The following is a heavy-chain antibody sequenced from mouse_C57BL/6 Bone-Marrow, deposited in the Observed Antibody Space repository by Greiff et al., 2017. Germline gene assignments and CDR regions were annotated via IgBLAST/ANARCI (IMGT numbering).Heavy chain of an antibody. D-gene: IGHD4-1*01. Sequence: VQLQQSGPELVKPGASVKISCKASGYSFTGYYMNWVKQSPEKSLEWIGEINPSTGGTTYNQKFKAKDTLTVDKSSSTAYMQLKSLTSEDSAVYYCARYLGLYYFDYWGQGTTLTVSS. V-gene: IGHV1-42*01. CDR1: GYSFTGYY. CDR2: INPSTGGT. CDR3: ARYLGLYYFDY. J-gene: IGHJ2*01.